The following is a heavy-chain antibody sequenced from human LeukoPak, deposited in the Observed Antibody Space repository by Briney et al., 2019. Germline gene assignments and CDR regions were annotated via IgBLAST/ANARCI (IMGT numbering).Heavy chain of an antibody. V-gene: IGHV4-59*01. J-gene: IGHJ4*02. CDR3: AGGGGYDSGSYLDY. D-gene: IGHD3-10*01. CDR2: IYYSGST. CDR1: GGSISSYY. Sequence: SETLSLTCTVSGGSISSYYWSWIRQPPGKGLEGIGYIYYSGSTKYNPSLKSRVTISVDTSKNQFSLNLGSVTAADTAVYYCAGGGGYDSGSYLDYWGQGTLVTVSS.